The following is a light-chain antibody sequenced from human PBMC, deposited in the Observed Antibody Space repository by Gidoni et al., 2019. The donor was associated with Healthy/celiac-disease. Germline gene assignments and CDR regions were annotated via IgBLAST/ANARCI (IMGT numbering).Light chain of an antibody. CDR2: AAS. V-gene: IGKV1-39*01. Sequence: DIQMIPSPSSLSASVGDRVTITCRASQSISSYLNWYQQKPGKAPKLLIYAASSLQSGVPSRFSGSGSGTDFTLTISSLQPEDFATYYCQQSYSTSVTFGQGTKVEIK. J-gene: IGKJ1*01. CDR3: QQSYSTSVT. CDR1: QSISSY.